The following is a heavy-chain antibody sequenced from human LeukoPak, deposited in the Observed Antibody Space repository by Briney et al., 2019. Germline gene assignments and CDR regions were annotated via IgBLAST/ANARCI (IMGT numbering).Heavy chain of an antibody. D-gene: IGHD5-24*01. V-gene: IGHV1-18*04. CDR3: ARARDGYNYEGFDY. CDR1: GYTFTGYY. Sequence: ASVKVSCKASGYTFTGYYMHWVRQAPGQGLEWMGWISAYNGNTNYAQKLQGRVTMTTDTSTSTAYMELRSLRSDDTAVYYCARARDGYNYEGFDYWGQGTLVTVSS. CDR2: ISAYNGNT. J-gene: IGHJ4*02.